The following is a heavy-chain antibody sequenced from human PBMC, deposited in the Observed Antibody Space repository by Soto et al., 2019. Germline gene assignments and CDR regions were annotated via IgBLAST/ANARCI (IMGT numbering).Heavy chain of an antibody. Sequence: GGSLRLSCAASGFTFSDHYMDWVRQAPGKGLEWVGRTRNKANSYTTEYAASVKGRFTISRDDSKNSLYLQMNSLKTDDMAVYYCARIPYYYDSSGDAFDIWGQGTMVTVSS. V-gene: IGHV3-72*01. D-gene: IGHD3-22*01. CDR3: ARIPYYYDSSGDAFDI. J-gene: IGHJ3*02. CDR1: GFTFSDHY. CDR2: TRNKANSYTT.